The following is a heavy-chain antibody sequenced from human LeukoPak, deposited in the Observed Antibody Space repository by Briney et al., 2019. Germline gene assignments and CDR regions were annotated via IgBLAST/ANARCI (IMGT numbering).Heavy chain of an antibody. CDR3: ARVGFDYYYYYGMDV. V-gene: IGHV1-46*02. Sequence: ASVKVSCKASGGTFNNFAISWVRQAPGQGLEWMGIINPSGGSTSYAQKFQGRVTMTRDTSTSTVYMELSSLRSEDTAVYYCARVGFDYYYYYGMDVWGQGTTVTVSS. J-gene: IGHJ6*02. D-gene: IGHD2-15*01. CDR1: GGTFNNFA. CDR2: INPSGGST.